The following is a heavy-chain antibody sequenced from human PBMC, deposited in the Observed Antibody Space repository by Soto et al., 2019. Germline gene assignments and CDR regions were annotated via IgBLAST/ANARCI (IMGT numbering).Heavy chain of an antibody. J-gene: IGHJ6*02. CDR1: GGTFSSYA. D-gene: IGHD3-10*01. Sequence: SVKVSCKASGGTFSSYAISWVRQAPGQGLEWMGGIIPIFGTANYAQKFQGRVTITADESTSTAYMELSSLRSEDTAVYYCARAYYYGSGSPIYGMDVWGQGTPVTVS. CDR2: IIPIFGTA. CDR3: ARAYYYGSGSPIYGMDV. V-gene: IGHV1-69*13.